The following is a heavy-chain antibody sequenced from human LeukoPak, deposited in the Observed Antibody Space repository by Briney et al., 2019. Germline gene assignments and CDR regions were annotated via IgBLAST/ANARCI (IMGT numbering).Heavy chain of an antibody. Sequence: GGSLRLSCAASGLTFSGHEMNWVRQAPGKGLEWISYISDSGGTTKYADSVRGRFTISRDNAKNSLFLQMSSLRAEVTAVYYCARDKSDWSLDPWGQGTPVTVSS. CDR2: ISDSGGTT. D-gene: IGHD3-9*01. CDR1: GLTFSGHE. V-gene: IGHV3-48*03. CDR3: ARDKSDWSLDP. J-gene: IGHJ5*02.